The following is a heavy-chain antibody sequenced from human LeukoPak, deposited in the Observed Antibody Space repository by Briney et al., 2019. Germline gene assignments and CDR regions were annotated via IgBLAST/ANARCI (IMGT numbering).Heavy chain of an antibody. Sequence: ASVKVSCKASGHTFTSYDINWVRQATGQGLEWMGWMNPNSGNTGYAQKFQGRATMTRNTSISTAYMELSSLRFEDTAVYYCASHPRDSSSYYYYYGTDVWGQGTTVTVSS. CDR1: GHTFTSYD. D-gene: IGHD6-13*01. CDR3: ASHPRDSSSYYYYYGTDV. CDR2: MNPNSGNT. J-gene: IGHJ6*02. V-gene: IGHV1-8*01.